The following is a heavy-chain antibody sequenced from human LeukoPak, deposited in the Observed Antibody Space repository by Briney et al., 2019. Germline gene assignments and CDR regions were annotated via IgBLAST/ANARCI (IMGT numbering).Heavy chain of an antibody. CDR3: ARGVVFDP. Sequence: PSQTLSLTCTVSGGSISSGSCYWSWIRQPPGKGLEWIGEINHSGSTNYNPSLKSRVTISVDTSKNQFSLKLSSVTAADTAVYYCARGVVFDPWGQGTLVTVSS. CDR1: GGSISSGSCY. D-gene: IGHD2-15*01. V-gene: IGHV4-39*07. CDR2: INHSGST. J-gene: IGHJ5*02.